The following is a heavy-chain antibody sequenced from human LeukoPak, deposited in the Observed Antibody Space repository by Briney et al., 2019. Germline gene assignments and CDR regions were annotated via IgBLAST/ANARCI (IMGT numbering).Heavy chain of an antibody. D-gene: IGHD3-22*01. Sequence: EASVKVSCKASGGTFSSYAISWVRQAPGQGLEWMGGIIPIFGTANYAQKFQGRVTITADESTSTAYMELSSLRSEDTAVYYCARVVYDSSGYYYNWFDPWGQGTLVTVSS. CDR1: GGTFSSYA. CDR2: IIPIFGTA. J-gene: IGHJ5*02. CDR3: ARVVYDSSGYYYNWFDP. V-gene: IGHV1-69*13.